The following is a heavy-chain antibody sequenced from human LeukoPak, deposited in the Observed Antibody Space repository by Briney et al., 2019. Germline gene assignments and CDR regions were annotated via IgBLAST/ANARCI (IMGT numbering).Heavy chain of an antibody. D-gene: IGHD5-18*01. CDR2: INPNSGGT. V-gene: IGHV1-2*02. CDR3: ARDGGYSYPRGFDY. J-gene: IGHJ4*02. CDR1: GYTFTGYY. Sequence: ASVKVSCKASGYTFTGYYMHWVRQAPGQGLEWTGWINPNSGGTNYAQKFQGRVTMTRDTSISTAYMELSRLRSDDTAVYYCARDGGYSYPRGFDYWGQGTLVTVSS.